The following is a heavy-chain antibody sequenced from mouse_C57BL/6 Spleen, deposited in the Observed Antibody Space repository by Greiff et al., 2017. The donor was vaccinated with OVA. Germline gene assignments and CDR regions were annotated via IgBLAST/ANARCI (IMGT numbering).Heavy chain of an antibody. CDR1: GYTFTDYE. J-gene: IGHJ1*03. CDR3: TRDYDYDGKGYFDV. Sequence: QVQLKQSGAELVRPGASVTLSCKASGYTFTDYEMHWVKQTPVHGLEWIGAIDPETGGTAYNQKFKGKAILTADKSSSTAYMELRSLTSEDSAVYYCTRDYDYDGKGYFDVWGTGTTVTVSS. D-gene: IGHD2-4*01. V-gene: IGHV1-15*01. CDR2: IDPETGGT.